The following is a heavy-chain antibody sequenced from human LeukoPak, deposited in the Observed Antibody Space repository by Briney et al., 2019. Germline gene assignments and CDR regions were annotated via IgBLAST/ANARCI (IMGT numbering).Heavy chain of an antibody. J-gene: IGHJ5*02. Sequence: PGGSLRLSCAASGFPFSTYWMHWVRQAPGKGLEWVSLITGNGVSTYYADSVKGRFTISRDNSKNSLYLQMNSLRTEDTALYYCAKCVYSNIYYWFDPWGQGTLVSVSA. CDR2: ITGNGVST. CDR3: AKCVYSNIYYWFDP. V-gene: IGHV3-43*02. D-gene: IGHD6-13*01. CDR1: GFPFSTYW.